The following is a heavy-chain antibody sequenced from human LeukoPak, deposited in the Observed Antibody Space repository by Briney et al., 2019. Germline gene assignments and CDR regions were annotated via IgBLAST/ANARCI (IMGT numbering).Heavy chain of an antibody. CDR3: ARGLEPKGDSYGYLNWFDP. D-gene: IGHD5-18*01. CDR1: GGSFSSYY. Sequence: PSETLSLTCTVSGGSFSSYYWSWIRQPPGKGLEWIGDIYYSGSTNYNPSLKSRVTISVDTSKNQFSLKLSCVTAANTTVYYCARGLEPKGDSYGYLNWFDPRGQGTLVTVSS. V-gene: IGHV4-59*01. CDR2: IYYSGST. J-gene: IGHJ5*02.